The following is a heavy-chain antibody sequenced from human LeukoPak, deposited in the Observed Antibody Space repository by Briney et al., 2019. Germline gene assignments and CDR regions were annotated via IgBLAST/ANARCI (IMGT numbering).Heavy chain of an antibody. CDR3: ARQSRKGSSGYWVNYYYMDV. Sequence: SETLSLTCTVSGGSISSYYWSWIRQPPGKGLEWIGYIYTSGSTNYNPSLKSRVTISVETSKNQFSLKLSSVTAADTAVYYCARQSRKGSSGYWVNYYYMDVWGKGTTVTVSS. J-gene: IGHJ6*03. CDR2: IYTSGST. D-gene: IGHD3-22*01. CDR1: GGSISSYY. V-gene: IGHV4-4*09.